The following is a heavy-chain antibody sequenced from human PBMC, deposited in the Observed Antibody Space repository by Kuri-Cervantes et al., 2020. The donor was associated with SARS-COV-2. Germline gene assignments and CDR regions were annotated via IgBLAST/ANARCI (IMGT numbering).Heavy chain of an antibody. CDR1: GLTFSSYG. V-gene: IGHV3-30*02. CDR2: IRYDGSNK. D-gene: IGHD7-27*01. CDR3: AYGLIWGPDY. J-gene: IGHJ4*02. Sequence: GRSLRLSCAASGLTFSSYGMHWVRQAPGKGLEWVAFIRYDGSNKYYADSVKGRFTISRDTSKNTLYLQRNSLRAEETAVYYCAYGLIWGPDYWGQGTLVTVSS.